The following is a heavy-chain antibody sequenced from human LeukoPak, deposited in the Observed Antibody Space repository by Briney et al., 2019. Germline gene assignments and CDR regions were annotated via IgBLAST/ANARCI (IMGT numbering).Heavy chain of an antibody. CDR1: GYTFSGSY. J-gene: IGHJ5*02. CDR2: INPSGGST. CDR3: ARDNSVRDTAWWFDP. Sequence: GASVKVSCKTSGYTFSGSYIHWVRQAPGQGLEWMGVINPSGGSTSYAQEFQGRVTLTRDMSTSTDYLELSSLRSEDTAVYYCARDNSVRDTAWWFDPWGQGTLVTVSS. V-gene: IGHV1-46*01. D-gene: IGHD2-21*02.